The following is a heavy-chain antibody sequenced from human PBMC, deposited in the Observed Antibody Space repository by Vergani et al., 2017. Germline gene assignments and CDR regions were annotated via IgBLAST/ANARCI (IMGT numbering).Heavy chain of an antibody. CDR1: GFTFSSYA. Sequence: VQLVESGGGVVQPGRSLRLSCAASGFTFSSYAMHWVRQAPGKGLEWVSGISWNSGSIGYADSVKGRFTISRDNAKNSLYLQMNSLRAEDTALDYCAKYRSMAYTYYGFWSCYYDYWGQGTLVTVSS. CDR2: ISWNSGSI. CDR3: AKYRSMAYTYYGFWSCYYDY. J-gene: IGHJ4*02. V-gene: IGHV3-9*01. D-gene: IGHD3-3*01.